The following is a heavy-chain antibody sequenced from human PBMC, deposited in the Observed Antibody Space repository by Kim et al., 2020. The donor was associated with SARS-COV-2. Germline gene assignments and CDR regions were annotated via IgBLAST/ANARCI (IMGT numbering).Heavy chain of an antibody. J-gene: IGHJ5*02. Sequence: YAQKFQGRVTITADKSTSTAYMELSSLRSEDTAVYYCARDSYYDSSGYLTWGQGTLVTVSS. D-gene: IGHD3-22*01. CDR3: ARDSYYDSSGYLT. V-gene: IGHV1-69*04.